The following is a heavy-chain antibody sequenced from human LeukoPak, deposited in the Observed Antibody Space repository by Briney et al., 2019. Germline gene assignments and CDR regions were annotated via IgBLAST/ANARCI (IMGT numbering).Heavy chain of an antibody. CDR3: ARGYYYDSSGRRIFDY. J-gene: IGHJ4*02. Sequence: GGSLRLSCAASGFTFSGYWMHWVRQAPGKGLVWVSRIDSDGSTTSYADSVKGRFTISRDNAKNTLYLQMNSLRAEDTAVYYCARGYYYDSSGRRIFDYWGQGTLVTVSS. V-gene: IGHV3-74*01. D-gene: IGHD3-22*01. CDR1: GFTFSGYW. CDR2: IDSDGSTT.